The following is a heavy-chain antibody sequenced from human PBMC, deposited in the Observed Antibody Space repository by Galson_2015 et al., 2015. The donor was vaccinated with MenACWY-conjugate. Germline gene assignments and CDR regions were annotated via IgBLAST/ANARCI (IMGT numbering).Heavy chain of an antibody. J-gene: IGHJ3*02. Sequence: QSGAEVKKPGESLKISCKGSGYSFTSYWIGWVRQMPGKGLEWMGIIYPGDSDTRYSPSFQGQVTISADKSISTAYLQWSSLKASDTAMYYCARQRPYSSGWRNAFDIWGQGTMVTVSS. CDR3: ARQRPYSSGWRNAFDI. CDR2: IYPGDSDT. D-gene: IGHD6-19*01. CDR1: GYSFTSYW. V-gene: IGHV5-51*01.